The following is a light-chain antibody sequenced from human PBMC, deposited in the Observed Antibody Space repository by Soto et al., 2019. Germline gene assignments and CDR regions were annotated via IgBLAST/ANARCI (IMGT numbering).Light chain of an antibody. CDR2: GAS. Sequence: EIMLTQSPGTLSLSPGERVTLSCRASQTVSNKELAWYQHRPGKAPRLLIYGASSRATGIPDRFSGSGSGTDFTLTISRLEPEDFAVYYCQQYGTSRVTFGPGTKLDIK. J-gene: IGKJ3*01. CDR3: QQYGTSRVT. V-gene: IGKV3-20*01. CDR1: QTVSNKE.